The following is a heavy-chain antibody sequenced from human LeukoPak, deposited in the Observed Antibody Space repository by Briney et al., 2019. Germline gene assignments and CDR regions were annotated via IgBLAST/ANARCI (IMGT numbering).Heavy chain of an antibody. J-gene: IGHJ4*02. D-gene: IGHD6-13*01. CDR1: GYTFTGYY. CDR2: INPNSGGT. V-gene: IGHV1-2*04. CDR3: ARGHSYSSSFDY. Sequence: ASVKLSCTASGYTFTGYYMHWVRQAPGQGLEWTGWINPNSGGTNYAQKFQGWVTMTRDTSISTAYMELSRLRSDDTAVYYCARGHSYSSSFDYWGQGTLVTVSS.